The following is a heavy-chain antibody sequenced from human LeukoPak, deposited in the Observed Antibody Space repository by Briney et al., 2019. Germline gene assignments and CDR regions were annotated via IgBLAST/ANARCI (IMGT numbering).Heavy chain of an antibody. CDR3: AREIVGGFNPGAY. V-gene: IGHV4-4*02. CDR2: IHRSGST. CDR1: PDSTTSNF. D-gene: IGHD1-14*01. Sequence: SETLSLTCTVSPDSTTSNFWSWVRQPPGKGLEWIDEIHRSGSTNYNPSLQSRVTVSTDRSKNQIALDVSSVATADTAVYYCAREIVGGFNPGAYWGQGTLVTVSS. J-gene: IGHJ4*02.